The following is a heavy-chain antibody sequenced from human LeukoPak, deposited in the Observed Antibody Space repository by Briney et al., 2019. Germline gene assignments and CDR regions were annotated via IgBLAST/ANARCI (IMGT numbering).Heavy chain of an antibody. CDR1: GGSISSYY. V-gene: IGHV4-59*01. CDR2: ISYGGST. D-gene: IGHD3-3*01. Sequence: SETLSLTCTVSGGSISSYYWSWIRQPPGKGLEWIGYISYGGSTNYNPSLKSRVTISVDTSKNQFSLKLSSVTAADTAVYYCARVAPPRITILGDVPWYLDLWGRGTLVTVSS. CDR3: ARVAPPRITILGDVPWYLDL. J-gene: IGHJ2*01.